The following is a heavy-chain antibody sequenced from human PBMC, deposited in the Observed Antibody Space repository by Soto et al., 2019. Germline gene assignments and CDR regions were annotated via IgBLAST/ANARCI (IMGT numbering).Heavy chain of an antibody. CDR2: VYPGDSDT. D-gene: IGHD1-1*01. CDR3: ARRLSGPKEEYNAYYFYGLDV. Sequence: GESMKISCKGSGDTFTSYWIAWVRQMPGKGLEWMGIVYPGDSDTRYSPSFQGQVTISADKSTSTAYLQWSSLEASDNAIYYCARRLSGPKEEYNAYYFYGLDVWGQGTKVTVSS. CDR1: GDTFTSYW. J-gene: IGHJ6*02. V-gene: IGHV5-51*01.